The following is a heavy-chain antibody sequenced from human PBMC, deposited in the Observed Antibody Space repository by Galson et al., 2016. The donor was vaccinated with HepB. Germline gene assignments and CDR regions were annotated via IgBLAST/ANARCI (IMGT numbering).Heavy chain of an antibody. CDR3: SREMTGSYFD. CDR2: IRGDGTVS. D-gene: IGHD3-10*01. V-gene: IGHV3-7*01. J-gene: IGHJ4*02. Sequence: SLRLSCAASGFTFNAHWLNWVRQAPGKGLEWVANIRGDGTVSYYAESVRGRFTISRDNAKNSLYMQMNGLGVDETAVYYCSREMTGSYFDWGQGTLVTVSS. CDR1: GFTFNAHW.